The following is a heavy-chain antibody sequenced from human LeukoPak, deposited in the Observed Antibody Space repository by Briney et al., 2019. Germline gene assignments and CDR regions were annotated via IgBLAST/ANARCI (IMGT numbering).Heavy chain of an antibody. CDR1: GFTFSSYS. V-gene: IGHV3-21*01. CDR3: ARDHGGGPSAFDI. J-gene: IGHJ3*02. Sequence: PGRSLRLSCAASGFTFSSYSMNWVRQAPGKGLEWVSSISSSSSYIYYADSVKGRFTISRDNAKNSLYLQMNSLRAEDTAVYYCARDHGGGPSAFDIWGQGTMVTVSS. D-gene: IGHD3-10*01. CDR2: ISSSSSYI.